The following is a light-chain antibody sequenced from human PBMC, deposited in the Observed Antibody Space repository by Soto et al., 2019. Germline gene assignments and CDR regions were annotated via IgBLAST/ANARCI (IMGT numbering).Light chain of an antibody. V-gene: IGKV1-27*01. CDR1: QGISNY. CDR2: AAS. Sequence: IQMTQSPSSLSASVGDRVNITCRASQGISNYLAWYQQKPGKVPTLLIYAASTLQAGVPTRFSGSGSGTDFTLTISSLQPEDVATYDCQKYNSAPPLTFGGGTKVDIK. CDR3: QKYNSAPPLT. J-gene: IGKJ4*01.